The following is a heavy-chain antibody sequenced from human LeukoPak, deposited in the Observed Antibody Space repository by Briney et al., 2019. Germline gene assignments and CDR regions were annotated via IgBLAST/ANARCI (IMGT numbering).Heavy chain of an antibody. J-gene: IGHJ4*02. CDR2: ISYDGSNK. Sequence: GGSLRLSCAASGFTFSSYGMHWVRQAPGKGLEWVAVISYDGSNKYYADSVKGRFTISRDNSKNTLYLQMNSLRAEDTAVYYCAKDPYYYDSSGYYHLLHYFDYWGQGTLVTVSS. CDR1: GFTFSSYG. D-gene: IGHD3-22*01. V-gene: IGHV3-30*18. CDR3: AKDPYYYDSSGYYHLLHYFDY.